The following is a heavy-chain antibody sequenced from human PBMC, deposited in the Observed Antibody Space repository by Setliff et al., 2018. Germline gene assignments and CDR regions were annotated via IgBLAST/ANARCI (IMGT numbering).Heavy chain of an antibody. J-gene: IGHJ5*02. CDR1: GYTFTNYD. D-gene: IGHD6-6*01. V-gene: IGHV1-8*02. CDR2: INPKRGYT. Sequence: GASVKVSCKASGYTFTNYDINWVRQAPGQGLEWMGWINPKRGYTGYVQKFQGRVSMTTNTSISTVDMELNSLRSDDTAVYYCARSVEKGLESWFDPWGQGTLVTVSS. CDR3: ARSVEKGLESWFDP.